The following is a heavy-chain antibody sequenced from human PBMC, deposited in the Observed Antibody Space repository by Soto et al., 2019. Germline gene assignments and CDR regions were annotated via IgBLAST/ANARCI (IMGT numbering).Heavy chain of an antibody. J-gene: IGHJ3*02. Sequence: QVQLQESGPGLVKPSETLSLTCTVSGDSISSYYWSWVRQPPGKGLEWIGYIYHSGRTNYNPSLKIRVTISVDTSKKEFSLKLSSVTAADTALYYCARHCGGDCNLDDAFDIWGQGTMVTVSS. CDR3: ARHCGGDCNLDDAFDI. CDR1: GDSISSYY. CDR2: IYHSGRT. D-gene: IGHD2-21*02. V-gene: IGHV4-59*08.